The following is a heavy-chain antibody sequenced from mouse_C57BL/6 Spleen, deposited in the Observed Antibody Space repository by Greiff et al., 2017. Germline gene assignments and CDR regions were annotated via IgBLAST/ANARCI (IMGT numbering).Heavy chain of an antibody. Sequence: EVMLVESGGDLVKPGGSLKLSCAASGFTFSSYGMSWVRQTPDKRLEWVATISSGGSYTYYPDSVKGRFTISRDNAKNTLYLQRSSLKSEDTALYYCARHAPYYYDVGFSYWGQRTLVTCSA. D-gene: IGHD2-4*01. J-gene: IGHJ3*01. CDR3: ARHAPYYYDVGFSY. V-gene: IGHV5-6*01. CDR1: GFTFSSYG. CDR2: ISSGGSYT.